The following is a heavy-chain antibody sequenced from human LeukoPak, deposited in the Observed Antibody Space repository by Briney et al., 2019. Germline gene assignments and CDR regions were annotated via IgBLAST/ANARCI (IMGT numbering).Heavy chain of an antibody. Sequence: GGSLRLPCAASGFTFSNAWMSWVRQAPGKGLEWVGRIKSKTDGGTTDYAAPVKGRFTISRDDSKNTPYLQMNSLKTEDTAVYYCTTDGIRFLEWLYPNYYYYGMDVWGQGTTVTVSS. D-gene: IGHD3-3*01. CDR3: TTDGIRFLEWLYPNYYYYGMDV. V-gene: IGHV3-15*01. CDR1: GFTFSNAW. CDR2: IKSKTDGGTT. J-gene: IGHJ6*02.